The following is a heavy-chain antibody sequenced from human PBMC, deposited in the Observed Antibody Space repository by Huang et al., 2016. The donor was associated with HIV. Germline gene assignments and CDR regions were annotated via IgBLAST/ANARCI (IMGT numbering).Heavy chain of an antibody. Sequence: QVQLVESGGGVVQPGRSLRLSCAASGFTFSSYAMQWVRQAPGKGLEWVAVISYDGSNKYYADSVKGRFTISRDNSKNTLYLQMNSLRAEDTAVYYCAREAIVGATGAFDIWGQGTMVTVSS. V-gene: IGHV3-30-3*01. D-gene: IGHD1-26*01. CDR2: ISYDGSNK. J-gene: IGHJ3*02. CDR1: GFTFSSYA. CDR3: AREAIVGATGAFDI.